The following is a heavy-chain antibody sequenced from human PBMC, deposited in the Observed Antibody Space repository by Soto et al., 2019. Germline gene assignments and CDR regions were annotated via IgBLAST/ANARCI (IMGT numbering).Heavy chain of an antibody. CDR3: AKDERWGSSWSFYYFDY. D-gene: IGHD6-13*01. CDR1: GFTFSSYA. Sequence: EVQLLESGGGLVQPGGSLRLSCAASGFTFSSYAMSWVRQAPGKGLEWVSAISGSGGSTYYADSVKGRFTISRDNSKNTLYLQMNSLRAEDTAVYYCAKDERWGSSWSFYYFDYWGQGTLVTVSS. CDR2: ISGSGGST. J-gene: IGHJ4*02. V-gene: IGHV3-23*01.